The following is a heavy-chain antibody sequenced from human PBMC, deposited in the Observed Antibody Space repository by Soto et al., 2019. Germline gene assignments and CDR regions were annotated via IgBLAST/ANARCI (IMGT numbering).Heavy chain of an antibody. D-gene: IGHD3-22*01. Sequence: SETLSLTCTVSGGSISSGGYYWSWIRQHPGKGLEWIGYIYYSGSTYYNPSLKSRVTISVDTSKNQFSLKLSSVTAADTAVYYCARYYDSRLDPWGQRTLVTVSS. V-gene: IGHV4-31*03. CDR2: IYYSGST. CDR3: ARYYDSRLDP. CDR1: GGSISSGGYY. J-gene: IGHJ5*02.